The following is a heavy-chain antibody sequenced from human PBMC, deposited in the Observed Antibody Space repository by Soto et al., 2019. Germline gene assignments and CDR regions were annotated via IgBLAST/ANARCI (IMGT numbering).Heavy chain of an antibody. CDR2: IYPGDSDT. CDR3: ARHENEPDGVYSSGWSTHNRRLENYYSYYYMDV. J-gene: IGHJ6*03. Sequence: GESLKISCKGSGYSFTSYWIGWVRQMPGKGLEWMGVIYPGDSDTRYSPSFQGQVTISADKSISTAYLQWSSLKASDTAMYYCARHENEPDGVYSSGWSTHNRRLENYYSYYYMDVWGKGTTVTVSS. V-gene: IGHV5-51*01. D-gene: IGHD6-19*01. CDR1: GYSFTSYW.